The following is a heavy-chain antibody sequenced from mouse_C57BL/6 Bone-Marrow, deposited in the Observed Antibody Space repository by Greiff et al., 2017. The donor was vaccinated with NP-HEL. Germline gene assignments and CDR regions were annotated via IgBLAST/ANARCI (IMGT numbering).Heavy chain of an antibody. Sequence: QVQLQQPGAELVRPGSSVKLSCKASGYTFTSYWMDWVKQRPGQGLEWIGNIYPSDSETHYNQKFKDKATLTVDKSSSTAYMQLSSLTSEDSAVYYCARSDYCSSYRLYFDLWGTGTTVTVSS. CDR2: IYPSDSET. J-gene: IGHJ1*03. D-gene: IGHD1-1*01. CDR1: GYTFTSYW. V-gene: IGHV1-61*01. CDR3: ARSDYCSSYRLYFDL.